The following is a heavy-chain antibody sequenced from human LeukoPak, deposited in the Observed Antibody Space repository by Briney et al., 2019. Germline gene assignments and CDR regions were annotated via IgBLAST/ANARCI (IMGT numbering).Heavy chain of an antibody. J-gene: IGHJ4*02. CDR2: INHSGST. D-gene: IGHD5-24*01. V-gene: IGHV4-34*09. CDR1: GGSFSGYY. Sequence: SETLSLTCAVYGGSFSGYYWSWIRQPPGKGLEWIGEINHSGSTNYNPSLKSRVAISVDTSKNHFSLKLSSVTAADTAVYYCARAGRDGYNLGYWGQGTLVTVSS. CDR3: ARAGRDGYNLGY.